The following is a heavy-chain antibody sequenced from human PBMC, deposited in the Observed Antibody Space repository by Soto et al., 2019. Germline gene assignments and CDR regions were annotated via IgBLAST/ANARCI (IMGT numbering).Heavy chain of an antibody. V-gene: IGHV4-39*01. D-gene: IGHD6-19*01. J-gene: IGHJ5*02. CDR2: IYYSGSI. CDR1: GGSISSSSYY. Sequence: QLQLQESGPGLVKPSETLSLTCSVSGGSISSSSYYWCWIRQPPGKGLEWIGSIYYSGSIYYNPSHKSRVTISVDTSKNQFSLKLSSVTAAETAVYYCARQSSGWYNWFDPWGQGTLVTVSS. CDR3: ARQSSGWYNWFDP.